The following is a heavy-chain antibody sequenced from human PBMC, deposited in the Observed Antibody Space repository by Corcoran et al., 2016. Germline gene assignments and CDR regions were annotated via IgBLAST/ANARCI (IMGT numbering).Heavy chain of an antibody. CDR1: GYTFTSYY. V-gene: IGHV1-46*01. Sequence: QVQLVQSGAEVKKPGASVKVSCKASGYTFTSYYMHWVRQAPGQGLEWMGIINPSGGSTSYAQKFQGRVTMTRDTSTSTVYMELSSLRSEDTAVYYCAAVIQDIVVVPADYGMDVWGQGTTVTVSS. D-gene: IGHD2-2*01. CDR2: INPSGGST. J-gene: IGHJ6*02. CDR3: AAVIQDIVVVPADYGMDV.